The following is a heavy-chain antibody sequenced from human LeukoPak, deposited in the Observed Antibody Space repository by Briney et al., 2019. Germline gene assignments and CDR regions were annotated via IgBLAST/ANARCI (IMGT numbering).Heavy chain of an antibody. V-gene: IGHV3-66*01. J-gene: IGHJ4*02. D-gene: IGHD3-10*01. Sequence: GGSLRLSCAASGFTVSSNYMSWVRQAPGKGLEWVSILYSGGSAYYADSVKGRFTISRDSSKNTLYLQMNTLRAEDTAAYYCAKYNAGTYVTDWGQGTLVTVSS. CDR2: LYSGGSA. CDR3: AKYNAGTYVTD. CDR1: GFTVSSNY.